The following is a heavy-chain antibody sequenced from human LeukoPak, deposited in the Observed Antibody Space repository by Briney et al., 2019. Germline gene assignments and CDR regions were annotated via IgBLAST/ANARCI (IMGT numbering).Heavy chain of an antibody. Sequence: ASVKVSCKASGYTFTNNYIHWVRQAPGQGLEWMGIINPTAGTAVYAQNVQGRVTMTRDTSTNTVYMDLSSLRSEDTAVYYCTTERSTSGRGAFDIWGQGTMVTVSS. V-gene: IGHV1-46*01. CDR3: TTERSTSGRGAFDI. J-gene: IGHJ3*02. CDR1: GYTFTNNY. D-gene: IGHD2-2*01. CDR2: INPTAGTA.